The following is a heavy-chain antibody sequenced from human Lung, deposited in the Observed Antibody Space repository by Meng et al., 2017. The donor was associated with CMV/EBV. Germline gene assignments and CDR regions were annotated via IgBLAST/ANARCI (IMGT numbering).Heavy chain of an antibody. Sequence: VHLQQSVPGLGKPSQTLSVPWANSGASVSSNSAAWNWLRQSPSRGLEWLGRTYYRSKWYNGYAVPVKSRITINPDTSKNQFSLQLNSVTPEDTAMYYCARSGSSGWIDYWGQGTLVTVSS. CDR2: TYYRSKWYN. D-gene: IGHD6-19*01. J-gene: IGHJ4*02. V-gene: IGHV6-1*01. CDR1: GASVSSNSAA. CDR3: ARSGSSGWIDY.